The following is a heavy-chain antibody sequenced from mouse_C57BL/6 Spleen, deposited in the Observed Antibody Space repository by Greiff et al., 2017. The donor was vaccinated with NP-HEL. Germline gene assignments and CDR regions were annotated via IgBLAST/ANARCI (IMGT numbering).Heavy chain of an antibody. CDR1: GYTFTDYE. CDR2: IDPETGGT. J-gene: IGHJ4*01. V-gene: IGHV1-15*01. D-gene: IGHD2-1*01. Sequence: QVQLKESGAELVRPGASVTLSCKASGYTFTDYEMHWVKQTPVHGLEWIGAIDPETGGTAYNQKFKGKAILTADKSSSTAYMELRSLTSEDSAVYYCTRGGLIYYGPMDYWGQGTSVTVSS. CDR3: TRGGLIYYGPMDY.